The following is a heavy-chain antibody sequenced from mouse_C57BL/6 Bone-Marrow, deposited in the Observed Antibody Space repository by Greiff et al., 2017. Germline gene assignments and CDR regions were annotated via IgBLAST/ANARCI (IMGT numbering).Heavy chain of an antibody. Sequence: LVESGPELVRPGASVKISCTAPGYTFTSHWMPWVRQRPGQGLAGIGEIFPGSGRTYYTARFKGKATLTVDTSTSTSYMQLSSLTSEDSAVYCCATMYYYGGPDYWGQGTTLTVSS. J-gene: IGHJ2*01. D-gene: IGHD1-1*02. V-gene: IGHV1-56*01. CDR2: IFPGSGRT. CDR1: GYTFTSHW. CDR3: ATMYYYGGPDY.